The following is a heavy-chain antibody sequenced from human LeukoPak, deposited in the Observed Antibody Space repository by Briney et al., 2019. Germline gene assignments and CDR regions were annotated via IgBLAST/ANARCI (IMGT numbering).Heavy chain of an antibody. CDR3: ARGGSGYYYG. J-gene: IGHJ4*02. CDR2: ISNSGST. V-gene: IGHV4-59*01. CDR1: GGSISSYF. Sequence: PSETLSLTCIVSGGSISSYFWSWIRQPPGKGLEWIGYISNSGSTNYNPSLKSRVTISADTSKNQFSLKLSSVTAADTAVYYCARGGSGYYYGWGQGTLVTVSS. D-gene: IGHD3-22*01.